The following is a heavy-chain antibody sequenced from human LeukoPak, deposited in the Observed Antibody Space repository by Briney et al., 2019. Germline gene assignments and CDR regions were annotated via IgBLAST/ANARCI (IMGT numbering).Heavy chain of an antibody. J-gene: IGHJ4*02. D-gene: IGHD5-18*01. CDR3: ARFGRGYSYGVDY. CDR1: GYTFTGYY. Sequence: APVKVSCKASGYTFTGYYMHWVRQAPGQGLEWMGRINPNSGGTNYAQKFQGRVTMTRDTSISTAYMELRRLRSDDTAVYYCARFGRGYSYGVDYWGQGTLVTVSS. V-gene: IGHV1-2*06. CDR2: INPNSGGT.